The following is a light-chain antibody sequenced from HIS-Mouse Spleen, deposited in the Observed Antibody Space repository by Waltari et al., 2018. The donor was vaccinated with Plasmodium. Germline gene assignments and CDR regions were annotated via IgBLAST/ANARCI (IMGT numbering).Light chain of an antibody. Sequence: SSELTPPPSPTVSPGPPPRLPCPGEAFPQKYPSSYQQKSGQAPVLVIYEDSKRPSGIPERFSGSSSGTMATLTISGAQVEDEADYYCYSTDSSGNHRVFGGGTKLTVL. CDR3: YSTDSSGNHRV. CDR2: EDS. J-gene: IGLJ3*02. V-gene: IGLV3-10*01. CDR1: AFPQKY.